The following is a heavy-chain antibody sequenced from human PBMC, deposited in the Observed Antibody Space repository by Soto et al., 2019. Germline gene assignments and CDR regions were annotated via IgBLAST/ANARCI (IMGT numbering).Heavy chain of an antibody. CDR3: ARMAREAPYFDY. Sequence: SETLSLTYAISGDSVSSNSAAWNWIRQSPSIGLEWLGRTYYRSKWYNDYAVSVKSRITINPDTSKNQFSLQLNSVTPEDTAVYYCARMAREAPYFDYWGQGTLVTVSS. J-gene: IGHJ4*02. V-gene: IGHV6-1*01. CDR1: GDSVSSNSAA. CDR2: TYYRSKWYN.